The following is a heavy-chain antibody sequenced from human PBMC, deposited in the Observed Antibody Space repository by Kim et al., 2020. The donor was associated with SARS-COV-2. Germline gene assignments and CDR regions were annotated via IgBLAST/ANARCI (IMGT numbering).Heavy chain of an antibody. CDR2: DT. J-gene: IGHJ4*02. V-gene: IGHV5-51*01. CDR3: ARGLDTAMAD. D-gene: IGHD5-18*01. Sequence: DTRYSPPFQGQVTISADKSISTAYLQWSSLKASDTAMYYCARGLDTAMADWGQGTLVTVSS.